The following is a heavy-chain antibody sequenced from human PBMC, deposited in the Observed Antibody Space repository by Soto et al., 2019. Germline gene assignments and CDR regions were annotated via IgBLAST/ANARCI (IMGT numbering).Heavy chain of an antibody. V-gene: IGHV3-23*01. CDR2: IDGSGGTT. Sequence: GVLRLSCAASGFPFSSTDMTWVRQAPGKGLDWVSTIDGSGGTTYYADSVKGRFTISRDNSMNTVYLQMNSLRADDTALYYCAKNSGWFNTWGQGALVTVS. CDR3: AKNSGWFNT. CDR1: GFPFSSTD. D-gene: IGHD3-10*01. J-gene: IGHJ5*02.